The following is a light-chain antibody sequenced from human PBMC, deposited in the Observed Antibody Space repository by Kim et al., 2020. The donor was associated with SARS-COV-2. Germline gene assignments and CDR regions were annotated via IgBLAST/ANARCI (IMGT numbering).Light chain of an antibody. J-gene: IGLJ3*02. CDR3: QTWGTGIRV. V-gene: IGLV4-69*01. CDR1: SGQSSYA. Sequence: APVKLTCPLSSGQSSYAIAWHQQQPEKGPRYLMKLNSDGSHSKGDGIPDRFSGSSSGAERYLTISSLQSEDEADYYCQTWGTGIRVFGGGTQLTVL. CDR2: LNSDGSH.